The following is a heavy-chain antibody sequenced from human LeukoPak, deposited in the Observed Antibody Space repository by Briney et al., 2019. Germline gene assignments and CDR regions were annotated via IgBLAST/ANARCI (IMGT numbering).Heavy chain of an antibody. Sequence: GGSLRLSCAAPGFTFSNYAMSWVRQAPGKGLKWVSGISGSGGGTYYAGSVKGRFTISRDNSKNTLYLQMNSLRAEDTAVYYCAKSPTYGSGSYSYYFDYWGQGTLVTVSS. CDR3: AKSPTYGSGSYSYYFDY. D-gene: IGHD3-10*01. J-gene: IGHJ4*02. V-gene: IGHV3-23*01. CDR2: ISGSGGGT. CDR1: GFTFSNYA.